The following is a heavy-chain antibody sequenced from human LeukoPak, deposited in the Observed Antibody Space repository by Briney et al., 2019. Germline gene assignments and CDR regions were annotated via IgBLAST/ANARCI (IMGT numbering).Heavy chain of an antibody. J-gene: IGHJ6*02. CDR2: INSDGSST. D-gene: IGHD3-10*01. Sequence: GGSLRLSCAASGFTFSNYWMHWVRQAPGKGLVWVSRINSDGSSTTYADSVKGRFTISRDNAKSTLYLQMNNLRAEDTAVYYCARDYGRSRDYGMDVWGQGTTVTVSS. CDR1: GFTFSNYW. CDR3: ARDYGRSRDYGMDV. V-gene: IGHV3-74*01.